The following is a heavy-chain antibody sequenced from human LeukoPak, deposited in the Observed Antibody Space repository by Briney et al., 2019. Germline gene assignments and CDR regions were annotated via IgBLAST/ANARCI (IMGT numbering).Heavy chain of an antibody. V-gene: IGHV4-59*01. CDR2: IFYSGST. Sequence: PSETLSPTCTVSGDSISNLYWTWIRQTPGKGLEWIGYIFYSGSTNYNPSLNSRVTISIDTSKNQFSLKLTSVTAADTAVYYCAREYSSGWYYIDVWGKGTTVIVSS. CDR1: GDSISNLY. CDR3: AREYSSGWYYIDV. J-gene: IGHJ6*03. D-gene: IGHD6-19*01.